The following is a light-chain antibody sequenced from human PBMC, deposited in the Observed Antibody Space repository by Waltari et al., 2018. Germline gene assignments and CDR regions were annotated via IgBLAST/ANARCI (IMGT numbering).Light chain of an antibody. CDR2: GAS. CDR3: QQYNKWPWT. V-gene: IGKV3-15*01. J-gene: IGKJ1*01. Sequence: ERVMTQSPATLSVSPGERATLPCRASQSVSDNLAWYQQKPGQAPRLLIYGASSRATGIPPRISGSGSGTEFTLTISTMQSEDFAVYYCQQYNKWPWTFGQGTKVEIK. CDR1: QSVSDN.